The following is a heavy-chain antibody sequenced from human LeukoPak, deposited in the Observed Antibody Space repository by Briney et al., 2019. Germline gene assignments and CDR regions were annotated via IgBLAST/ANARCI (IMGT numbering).Heavy chain of an antibody. J-gene: IGHJ4*02. CDR1: GYIFTNNY. V-gene: IGHV1-2*02. D-gene: IGHD1-7*01. CDR3: ARGVGTTAQDFGY. CDR2: FNPHTGVT. Sequence: GASVKVSCSSSGYIFTNNYIHWVRQAPGQGLEWMGWFNPHTGVTNHAQTFQDRVTMTSDTSISTAYMELSRLRSDDTAVYYCARGVGTTAQDFGYWGQGTLVTVSS.